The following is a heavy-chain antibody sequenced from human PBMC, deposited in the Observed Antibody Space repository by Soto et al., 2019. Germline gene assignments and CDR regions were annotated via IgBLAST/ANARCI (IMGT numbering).Heavy chain of an antibody. J-gene: IGHJ6*03. V-gene: IGHV3-64*01. D-gene: IGHD3-3*01. Sequence: GGSLRLSCAASGFTFSSYAMHWVRQAPGKGLEYVSAISSNGGSIYYANSVKGRFTISRDNSKNTLYLQMGSLRAEDTAVYYCARGVLEWLLRDSYYYYMDVWGKGTTDTVSS. CDR2: ISSNGGSI. CDR3: ARGVLEWLLRDSYYYYMDV. CDR1: GFTFSSYA.